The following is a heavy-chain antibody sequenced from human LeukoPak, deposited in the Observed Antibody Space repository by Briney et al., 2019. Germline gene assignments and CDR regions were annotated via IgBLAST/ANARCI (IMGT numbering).Heavy chain of an antibody. CDR1: GFTFSDYW. CDR2: IKSDGSST. CDR3: ARGTGNYYGY. V-gene: IGHV3-74*01. J-gene: IGHJ4*02. Sequence: GGSLRLFCAASGFTFSDYWMHWVRQAPGKGLVWVSRIKSDGSSTSYADSVKGRFTITRDSAKNTLYLQMNSLRAEDTAVYYCARGTGNYYGYWGQGTLVTVSS. D-gene: IGHD3/OR15-3a*01.